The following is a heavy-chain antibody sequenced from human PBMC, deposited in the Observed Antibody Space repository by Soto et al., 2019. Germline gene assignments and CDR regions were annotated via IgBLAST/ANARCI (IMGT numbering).Heavy chain of an antibody. CDR1: GFTFSSYS. CDR2: ISTSSSTI. D-gene: IGHD4-17*01. J-gene: IGHJ4*02. V-gene: IGHV3-48*01. CDR3: AREKFPTVTTHGPASACYFDY. Sequence: GGSLRLSCAASGFTFSSYSMNWVRQAPGRGLECVSYISTSSSTIYYADSVKGQFTISRDNAKNSLYLQMNSLRAEDTAVYYCAREKFPTVTTHGPASACYFDYWGQGALVTVSS.